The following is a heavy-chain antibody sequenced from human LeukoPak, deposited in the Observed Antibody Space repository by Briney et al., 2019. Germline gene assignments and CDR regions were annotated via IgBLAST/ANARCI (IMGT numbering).Heavy chain of an antibody. Sequence: GGSLRLSCAASGFTFSSYGMHWVRQAPGKGLEWVSYISSSSSTIYYADSVKGRFTISRDNAKNSLYLQMNSLRAEDTAVYYCARETNLIVGATTFDYMDVWGKGTTVTVSS. J-gene: IGHJ6*03. CDR3: ARETNLIVGATTFDYMDV. D-gene: IGHD1-26*01. CDR1: GFTFSSYG. V-gene: IGHV3-48*01. CDR2: ISSSSSTI.